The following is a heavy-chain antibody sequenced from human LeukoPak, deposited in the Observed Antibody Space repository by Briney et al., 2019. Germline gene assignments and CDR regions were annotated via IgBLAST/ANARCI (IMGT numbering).Heavy chain of an antibody. D-gene: IGHD3-3*01. CDR3: ATRCFLGEWFVFDY. V-gene: IGHV1-69*13. Sequence: ASVKVSCKASGGTFSSYAISRVRQAPGQGLEWMGGIIPIFGTANYAQKFQGRVTITADESTSTAYMELSSLRSEDTAVYYCATRCFLGEWFVFDYWGQGTLVTVSS. CDR1: GGTFSSYA. J-gene: IGHJ4*02. CDR2: IIPIFGTA.